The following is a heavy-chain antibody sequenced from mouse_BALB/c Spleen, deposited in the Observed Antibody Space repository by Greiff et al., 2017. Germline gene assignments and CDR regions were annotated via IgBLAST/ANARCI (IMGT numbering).Heavy chain of an antibody. CDR2: IRNKANGYTT. Sequence: EVQRVESGGGLVQPGGSLRLSCATSGFTFTDYYMSWVRQPPGKALEWLGFIRNKANGYTTEYSASVKGRFTISRDNSQSILYLQMNTLRAEDSATYYCARAHYGSYYFDYWGQGTTLTVSS. CDR3: ARAHYGSYYFDY. D-gene: IGHD1-1*01. V-gene: IGHV7-3*02. CDR1: GFTFTDYY. J-gene: IGHJ2*01.